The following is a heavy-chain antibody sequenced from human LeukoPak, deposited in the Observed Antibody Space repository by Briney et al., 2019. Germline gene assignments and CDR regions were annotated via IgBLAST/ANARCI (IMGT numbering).Heavy chain of an antibody. CDR1: GYTFTGYY. J-gene: IGHJ6*03. V-gene: IGHV1-2*02. Sequence: ASVKVSCKASGYTFTGYYFHWVRQAPGQGLEWMGWINPNSGGTNYAQRFQGRVTLTWDTSISTAYMELNRLTSDDTAVHYCAASDGHIKAGYYYYMDVWGKGTSVTVSS. CDR2: INPNSGGT. D-gene: IGHD3-10*01. CDR3: AASDGHIKAGYYYYMDV.